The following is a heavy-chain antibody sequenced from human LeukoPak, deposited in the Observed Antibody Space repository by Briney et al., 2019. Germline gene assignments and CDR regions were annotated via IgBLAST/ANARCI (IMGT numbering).Heavy chain of an antibody. D-gene: IGHD6-19*01. CDR2: IYISGSGST. V-gene: IGHV4-4*07. Sequence: SETLSLTCTVSGGSISSYYWSWIRQPAGKGLEWIGRIYISGSGSTNYNPSLKSRVTMSVDTSKNQLSLKLSSVTAADTAVYYCARDKRVAVAGTYIYYYYMDVWGNGTTVTISS. CDR3: ARDKRVAVAGTYIYYYYMDV. CDR1: GGSISSYY. J-gene: IGHJ6*03.